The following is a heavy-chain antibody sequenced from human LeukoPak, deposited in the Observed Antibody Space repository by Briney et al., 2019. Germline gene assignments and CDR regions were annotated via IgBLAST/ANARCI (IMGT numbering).Heavy chain of an antibody. CDR3: ARGTSYGDYSGY. Sequence: ASVKVSCKASGYSFTSYTLIWVRQAPGQGLEWMGIINPSGGSTSFAQKFQGGVTMTRDTSTSTVYMELSSLRSEDTAVYYCARGTSYGDYSGYWGQGTLVTVSS. V-gene: IGHV1-46*01. J-gene: IGHJ4*02. CDR1: GYSFTSYT. D-gene: IGHD4-17*01. CDR2: INPSGGST.